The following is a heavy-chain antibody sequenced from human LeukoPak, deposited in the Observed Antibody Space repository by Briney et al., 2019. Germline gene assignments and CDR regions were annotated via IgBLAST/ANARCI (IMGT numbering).Heavy chain of an antibody. J-gene: IGHJ4*02. CDR2: FDPEDGET. CDR1: GYTLTELS. V-gene: IGHV1-24*01. Sequence: GASVKVSCKASGYTLTELSMHWVRQAPGKGLEWMGGFDPEDGETIYAQKFQGRVTMTEGTSTDTAYMELSSLRSEDTAVYYCATSYSYYYDSSGPDYWGQGTLVTVSS. D-gene: IGHD3-22*01. CDR3: ATSYSYYYDSSGPDY.